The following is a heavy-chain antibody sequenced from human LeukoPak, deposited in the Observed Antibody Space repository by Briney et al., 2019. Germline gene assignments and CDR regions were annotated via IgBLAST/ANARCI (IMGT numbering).Heavy chain of an antibody. V-gene: IGHV1-8*02. CDR1: GYTFTGYY. CDR2: MNPNSGNT. Sequence: ASVKVSCKASGYTFTGYYMHWVRQATGQGLEWMGWMNPNSGNTGYAQKFQGRVTMTRNTSISTAYMELSSLRSEDTAVYYCARGDRVVVSIWGQGTLVTVSS. D-gene: IGHD2-15*01. CDR3: ARGDRVVVSI. J-gene: IGHJ4*02.